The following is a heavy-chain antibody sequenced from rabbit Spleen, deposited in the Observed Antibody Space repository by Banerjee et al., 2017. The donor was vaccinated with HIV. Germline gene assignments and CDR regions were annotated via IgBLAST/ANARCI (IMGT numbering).Heavy chain of an antibody. D-gene: IGHD1-1*01. CDR1: GFDFSGSSY. Sequence: QEQLVESGGGLVQPGGSLKLSCKASGFDFSGSSYMCWVRQAPGKGLEWIACIDSGSSGFTYFANWAKGRFTISKTASTTVTLHMTSLTAADTATYFCARDTSSSFSSYGMDLWGQGTLVTVS. CDR2: IDSGSSGFT. J-gene: IGHJ6*01. CDR3: ARDTSSSFSSYGMDL. V-gene: IGHV1S45*01.